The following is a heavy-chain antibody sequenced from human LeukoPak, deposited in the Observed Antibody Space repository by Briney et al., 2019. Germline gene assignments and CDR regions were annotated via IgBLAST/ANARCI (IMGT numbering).Heavy chain of an antibody. D-gene: IGHD2-15*01. CDR2: IYYSGST. Sequence: PSETLSLTCTVSGGSISSYYWSWTRQPPGKGLEWIGCIYYSGSTNYNPSLKSRVTISVDTSKNQFSLKLSSVTAADTAVYYCARAAVGAAEIDYWGQGTLVTVSS. CDR3: ARAAVGAAEIDY. V-gene: IGHV4-59*01. J-gene: IGHJ4*02. CDR1: GGSISSYY.